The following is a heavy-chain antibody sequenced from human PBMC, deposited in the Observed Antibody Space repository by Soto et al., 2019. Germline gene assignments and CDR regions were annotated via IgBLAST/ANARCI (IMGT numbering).Heavy chain of an antibody. Sequence: EVQLVEAGGGLAQPGRSLRLSCAASGFTFDDYAMHWVRQAPGKGLEWVSGISWNSGSIGYADSVQGRFTISRDNAKKSLYLQMNSLRAEDTALYYCASGRGYDILTGYYPYFDYWGQGTLVTVSS. D-gene: IGHD3-9*01. CDR2: ISWNSGSI. V-gene: IGHV3-9*01. J-gene: IGHJ4*02. CDR1: GFTFDDYA. CDR3: ASGRGYDILTGYYPYFDY.